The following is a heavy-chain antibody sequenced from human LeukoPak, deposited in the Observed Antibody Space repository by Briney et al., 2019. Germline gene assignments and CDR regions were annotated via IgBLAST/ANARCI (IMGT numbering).Heavy chain of an antibody. CDR1: AYTFTGYY. CDR2: INPNSGDT. CDR3: ARAGGVDYYGSGSYVFDY. J-gene: IGHJ4*02. Sequence: ASVTVSCKASAYTFTGYYMHWVRQAPGQGLEWMGWINPNSGDTNCAQKFQGRVTMTSDTSISTTYMDLSRLSSDDTAVYYCARAGGVDYYGSGSYVFDYWGQGTLVTVSS. V-gene: IGHV1-2*02. D-gene: IGHD3-10*01.